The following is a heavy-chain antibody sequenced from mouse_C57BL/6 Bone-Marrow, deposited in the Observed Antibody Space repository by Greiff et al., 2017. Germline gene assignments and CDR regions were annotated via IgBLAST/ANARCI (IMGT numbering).Heavy chain of an antibody. V-gene: IGHV1-64*01. Sequence: VQLQQPGAELVKPGASVKLSCKASGYTFTSYWMHWVKQRPGQGLEWIGMIHPNSGGTNYNEKFKSKATLTVDKSSSTAYLQLISLTSDDSAVYYCARLLQFFDYWGPGTTLTVSS. CDR1: GYTFTSYW. J-gene: IGHJ2*01. D-gene: IGHD2-12*01. CDR2: IHPNSGGT. CDR3: ARLLQFFDY.